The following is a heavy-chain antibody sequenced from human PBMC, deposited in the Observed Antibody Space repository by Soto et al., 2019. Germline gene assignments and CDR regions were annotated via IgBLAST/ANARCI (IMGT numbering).Heavy chain of an antibody. Sequence: SETLSLTCTVSGGSFSPNYWAWIRQPPGKGLEWIGEINHSGSTNYNPSLKSRVTISVDTSKNQFSLKLSSVTAADTAVYYCGRARRMVRGVIIRYNWFDPWGQGTLVTVSS. V-gene: IGHV4-34*01. CDR2: INHSGST. D-gene: IGHD3-10*01. J-gene: IGHJ5*02. CDR1: GGSFSPNY. CDR3: GRARRMVRGVIIRYNWFDP.